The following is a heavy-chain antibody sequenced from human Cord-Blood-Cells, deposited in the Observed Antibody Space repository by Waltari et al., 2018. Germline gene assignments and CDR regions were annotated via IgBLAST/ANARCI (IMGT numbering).Heavy chain of an antibody. CDR2: IIPILGIA. Sequence: QVQLVQSGAEVKKPGSSVKVCCKASGGTVSSYAISSVRQAPGQGLEWMGRIIPILGIANYAQKFQGRVTITAEKSTSTAYMELSSLRSEDTAVYYCARGLITGAFDYWGQGTLVTVSS. CDR3: ARGLITGAFDY. J-gene: IGHJ4*02. D-gene: IGHD1-20*01. CDR1: GGTVSSYA. V-gene: IGHV1-69*09.